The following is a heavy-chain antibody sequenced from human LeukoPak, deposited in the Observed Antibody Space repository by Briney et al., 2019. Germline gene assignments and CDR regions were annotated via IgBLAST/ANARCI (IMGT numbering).Heavy chain of an antibody. J-gene: IGHJ4*02. CDR1: GFTFDDYA. D-gene: IGHD2-2*01. V-gene: IGHV3-9*01. Sequence: SLRLSCAASGFTFDDYAMHWVRQAPGKGLEWVSGISWNSGSIGYADSVKGRFTISRDNAKNSLYLQMNSLRAEDTALYYCAKDRDVVPAAAFDYWGQGTLVTVS. CDR3: AKDRDVVPAAAFDY. CDR2: ISWNSGSI.